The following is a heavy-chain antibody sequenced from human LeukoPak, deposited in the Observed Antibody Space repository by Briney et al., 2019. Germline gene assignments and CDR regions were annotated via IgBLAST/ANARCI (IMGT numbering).Heavy chain of an antibody. CDR2: ISYDGSHK. J-gene: IGHJ4*02. CDR3: AKDSCGGDCYSFDY. Sequence: GGSLRLSCAASGFTFSGYGMHWVRQAPGKGLEWVAVISYDGSHKYYADCVKGRFTISRDSSKSTLYLQMNSLRAEDTAVYYCAKDSCGGDCYSFDYWGQGTLVTVSS. V-gene: IGHV3-30*18. CDR1: GFTFSGYG. D-gene: IGHD2-21*02.